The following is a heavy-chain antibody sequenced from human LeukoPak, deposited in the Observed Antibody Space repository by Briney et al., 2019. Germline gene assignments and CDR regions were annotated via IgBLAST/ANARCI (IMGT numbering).Heavy chain of an antibody. D-gene: IGHD2-21*01. CDR3: ASLRSYSDAFDI. V-gene: IGHV5-51*01. J-gene: IGHJ3*02. CDR2: IYPGDSDT. Sequence: GESLKISCKGSGYRFTTFWVAWVRQMPGKGLEWLGIIYPGDSDTRYNPSFQGQVTFSADKSISTAYLQWSSLKASDTAMYYCASLRSYSDAFDIWGRGTMVTVSS. CDR1: GYRFTTFW.